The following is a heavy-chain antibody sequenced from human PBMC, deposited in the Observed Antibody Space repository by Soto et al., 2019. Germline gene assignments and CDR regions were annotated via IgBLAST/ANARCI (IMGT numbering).Heavy chain of an antibody. CDR3: ARHGFDYYGSGNWFDP. J-gene: IGHJ5*02. CDR1: GGSISSSSYY. CDR2: IYYSGST. D-gene: IGHD3-10*01. V-gene: IGHV4-39*01. Sequence: SETLSLTCTVSGGSISSSSYYWGWIRQPPGKGLEWIGSIYYSGSTYYNPSLKSRVTISVDTSKNQFSLKLSSVTAADTAVYYCARHGFDYYGSGNWFDPWGQGTLVTVSS.